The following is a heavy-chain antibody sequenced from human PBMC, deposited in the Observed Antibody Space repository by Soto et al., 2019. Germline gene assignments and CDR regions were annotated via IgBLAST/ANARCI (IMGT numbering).Heavy chain of an antibody. V-gene: IGHV4-4*02. D-gene: IGHD6-13*01. CDR2: MYHSGST. CDR3: ASGAVGSSWRFEN. Sequence: QVKLQESGPGLVKPSGTLSLTCAVSGGSISNFNWWSWVRQPPGKGLEWIGEMYHSGSTNYNPSLKGRVIISVDKSKNQFSLKLSSVTAADTAVYYCASGAVGSSWRFENWGQGTMVNVSS. J-gene: IGHJ4*02. CDR1: GGSISNFNW.